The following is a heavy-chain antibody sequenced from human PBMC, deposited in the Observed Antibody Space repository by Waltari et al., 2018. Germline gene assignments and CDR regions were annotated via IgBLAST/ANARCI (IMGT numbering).Heavy chain of an antibody. CDR1: GYSINSGYY. V-gene: IGHV4-38-2*01. Sequence: QVQLQESGPGLVKPSETLSLICAVSGYSINSGYYLGWVRQAPGRGLEYIATIYHDGTTYYNPSLKSRVTISIDTPKNVFSLELRSVTAADTATYYCTRNGLGYCTSPTCYRNDNWGQGTLVIVSS. CDR3: TRNGLGYCTSPTCYRNDN. CDR2: IYHDGTT. D-gene: IGHD2-2*02. J-gene: IGHJ4*02.